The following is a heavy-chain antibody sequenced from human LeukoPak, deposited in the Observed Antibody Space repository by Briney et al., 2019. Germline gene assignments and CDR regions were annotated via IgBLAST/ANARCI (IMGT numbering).Heavy chain of an antibody. CDR3: ARDLAYGDRDY. D-gene: IGHD4-17*01. CDR1: GYTFTSYA. J-gene: IGHJ4*02. CDR2: INAGNGNT. Sequence: GASVKVSCKASGYTFTSYAMHWVRQAPGQRLEWMGWINAGNGNTKYSQKFQGRVTTTRDTSASTAYMELSSLRSEDTAVYYCARDLAYGDRDYWGQGTLVTVSS. V-gene: IGHV1-3*01.